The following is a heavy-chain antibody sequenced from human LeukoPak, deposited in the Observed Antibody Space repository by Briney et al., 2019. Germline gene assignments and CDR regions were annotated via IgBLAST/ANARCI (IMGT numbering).Heavy chain of an antibody. CDR2: IIPIFGTA. D-gene: IGHD4-17*01. J-gene: IGHJ6*02. Sequence: SVKVSCKPSGYTFTSYAISWVRQAPGQGLEWMGGIIPIFGTANYAQKFQGRVTITADESTSTAYMELSSLRSEDTAVYYCARSDYGDPLNYYYYGMDVWGQGTTVTVSS. V-gene: IGHV1-69*13. CDR1: GYTFTSYA. CDR3: ARSDYGDPLNYYYYGMDV.